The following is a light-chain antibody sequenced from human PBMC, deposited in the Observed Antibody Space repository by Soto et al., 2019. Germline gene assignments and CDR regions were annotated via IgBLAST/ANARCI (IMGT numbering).Light chain of an antibody. J-gene: IGKJ1*01. CDR1: QSVLYSSNNKNY. CDR3: QQSYSTPWT. Sequence: DIVMTQSPDPLAVSLGERATINCKSSQSVLYSSNNKNYLGWYQQKTRQPPKLLIYWRSTRESGVPDRFSVRGSGTDFTLSISSLQAEDLAVYYSQQSYSTPWTFGQGTKVEIK. CDR2: WRS. V-gene: IGKV4-1*01.